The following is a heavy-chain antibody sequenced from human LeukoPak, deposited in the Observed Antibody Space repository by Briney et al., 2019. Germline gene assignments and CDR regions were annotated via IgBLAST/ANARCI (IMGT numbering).Heavy chain of an antibody. D-gene: IGHD3-9*01. CDR1: GFTFSTYW. V-gene: IGHV3-74*01. Sequence: QPGGSLRLSCAACGFTFSTYWMHWVRQVPGKGLVWVPRVNREGTTSAYADSVKGRFTISRDNDKNTLNLQMNSLRVEDTAVYYCARDVDWILFDYWGQGTLVTVSS. J-gene: IGHJ4*02. CDR3: ARDVDWILFDY. CDR2: VNREGTTS.